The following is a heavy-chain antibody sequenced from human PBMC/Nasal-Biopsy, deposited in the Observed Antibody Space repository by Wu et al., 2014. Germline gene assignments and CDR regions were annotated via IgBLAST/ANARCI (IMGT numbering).Heavy chain of an antibody. V-gene: IGHV3-7*01. J-gene: IGHJ4*02. Sequence: LRLSCAASGFTFGAYWMNWVRQSPERGLEWVANIKDDGSERYYVDSVKGRFTISRDNYRGSLFLQMDSLRVADSAVYYCTRDVEFSGFDMWGQGTRVTVSS. CDR1: GFTFGAYW. CDR3: TRDVEFSGFDM. D-gene: IGHD5-12*01. CDR2: IKDDGSER.